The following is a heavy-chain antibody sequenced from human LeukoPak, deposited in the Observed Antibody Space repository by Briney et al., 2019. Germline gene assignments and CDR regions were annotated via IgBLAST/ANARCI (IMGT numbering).Heavy chain of an antibody. CDR2: ISAYNGNT. CDR1: GYTFTIYG. J-gene: IGHJ5*02. CDR3: ARIGSSKLQFDP. Sequence: ASVTVSFKASGYTFTIYGISWVRQAPGQGLEWMGWISAYNGNTNYAQKLQGRVTMTTDTSTSTAYMELMSLRSDDRDVYYCARIGSSKLQFDPWGQGTLVTVSS. V-gene: IGHV1-18*01. D-gene: IGHD6-13*01.